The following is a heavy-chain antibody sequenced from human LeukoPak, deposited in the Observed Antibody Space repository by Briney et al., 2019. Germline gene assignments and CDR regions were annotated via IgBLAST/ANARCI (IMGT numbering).Heavy chain of an antibody. Sequence: SETLSLTCTVSGGSISSYYWSWIRQPPGKGLEWIGYIYYSGSTNYNPSLKSRVTISVDTSKNQFSLKLSSVTAADTAVYYCARSGYSYGHYFDYWGQGTQVTVSS. CDR3: ARSGYSYGHYFDY. CDR2: IYYSGST. V-gene: IGHV4-59*01. CDR1: GGSISSYY. J-gene: IGHJ4*02. D-gene: IGHD5-18*01.